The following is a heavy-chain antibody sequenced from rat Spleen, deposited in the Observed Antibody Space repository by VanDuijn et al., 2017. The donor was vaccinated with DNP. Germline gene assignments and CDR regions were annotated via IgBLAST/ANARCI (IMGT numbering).Heavy chain of an antibody. J-gene: IGHJ2*01. CDR1: GFSLSYYY. D-gene: IGHD4-3*01. Sequence: EVQLVESGGGLVQPGRSLKLSCAASGFSLSYYYMAWVRQAPTKGLEWVAYIGSDGYAPYYGDSVKGRFAISRDNAKSTLYLQMNSLRSEDMATYYCIRWNSGHFDYWGQGVMVTVSS. V-gene: IGHV5-22*01. CDR3: IRWNSGHFDY. CDR2: IGSDGYAP.